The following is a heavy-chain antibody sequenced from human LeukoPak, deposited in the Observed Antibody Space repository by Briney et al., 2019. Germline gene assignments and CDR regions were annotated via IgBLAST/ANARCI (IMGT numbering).Heavy chain of an antibody. CDR3: ARDWVVWLRYYYYGMDV. D-gene: IGHD5-12*01. Sequence: GGSLRLSCAASGFTFSSNYMSWVRQAPGKGLEWVSVIYSGGSTYYADSVKGRFTISRDNSKNTLYLQMNSLRAEATAVSYCARDWVVWLRYYYYGMDVWGQGTTVTVSS. CDR2: IYSGGST. V-gene: IGHV3-66*01. CDR1: GFTFSSNY. J-gene: IGHJ6*02.